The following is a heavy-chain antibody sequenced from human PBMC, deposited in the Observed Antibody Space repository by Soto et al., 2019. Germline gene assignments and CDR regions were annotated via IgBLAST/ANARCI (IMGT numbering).Heavy chain of an antibody. Sequence: TSETLSLTCTVSGGSISSYYWSWIRQPPGKGLEWIGYIYYSGSTNYNPSLTSRVTISVDTSKNQFSLKLSSVTAADTAVYYCARLGAFYDFWIGYYGDAEYFPHWGQGTLVTV. D-gene: IGHD3-3*01. CDR1: GGSISSYY. J-gene: IGHJ1*01. CDR2: IYYSGST. CDR3: ARLGAFYDFWIGYYGDAEYFPH. V-gene: IGHV4-59*01.